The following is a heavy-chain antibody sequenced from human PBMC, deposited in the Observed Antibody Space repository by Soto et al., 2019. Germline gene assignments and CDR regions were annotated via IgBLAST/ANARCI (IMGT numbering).Heavy chain of an antibody. J-gene: IGHJ6*02. Sequence: SSVQVSCKASGGTFSSYAISWVRQAPGQGLEWMGGIIPIFGTANYAQKFQGRVTITADESTSTAYMELSSLRSEDTAVYYCARGGIRIFAASPYYCYCMDVSGQRNPVT. V-gene: IGHV1-69*13. CDR1: GGTFSSYA. CDR3: ARGGIRIFAASPYYCYCMDV. D-gene: IGHD3-3*01. CDR2: IIPIFGTA.